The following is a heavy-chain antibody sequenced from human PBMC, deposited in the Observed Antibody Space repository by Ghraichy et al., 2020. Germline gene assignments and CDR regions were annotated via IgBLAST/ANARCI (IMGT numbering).Heavy chain of an antibody. Sequence: CAASGFTFSSYSMNWVRQAPGKGLEWVSSISSSSSYIYYADSVKGRFTISRDNAKNSLYLQMNSLRAEDTAVYYCALDCSGGSCYLGATWGQGTLVTVSS. J-gene: IGHJ4*02. CDR2: ISSSSSYI. CDR3: ALDCSGGSCYLGAT. V-gene: IGHV3-21*01. D-gene: IGHD2-15*01. CDR1: GFTFSSYS.